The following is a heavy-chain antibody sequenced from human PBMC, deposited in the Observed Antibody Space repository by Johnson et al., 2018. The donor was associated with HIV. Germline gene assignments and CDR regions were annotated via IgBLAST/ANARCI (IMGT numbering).Heavy chain of an antibody. V-gene: IGHV3-30*02. CDR1: GFTFSSYG. CDR2: IRYDVSNK. J-gene: IGHJ3*02. D-gene: IGHD3-22*01. CDR3: AKEDSSGYYSPYGADAYDI. Sequence: QVQLVESGGGVVQPGGSLRLSCAASGFTFSSYGMHWVRQAPGKGLEWVAFIRYDVSNKYYADSVKGRFTISRDNSKNTLYLQMNSVRAEDTAVYYCAKEDSSGYYSPYGADAYDILGQGTMVTVSS.